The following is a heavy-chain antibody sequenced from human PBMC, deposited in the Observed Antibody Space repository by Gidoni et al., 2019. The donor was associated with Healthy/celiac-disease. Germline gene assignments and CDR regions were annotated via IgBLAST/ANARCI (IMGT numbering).Heavy chain of an antibody. CDR1: VFTFSSYG. CDR2: ISGSGGST. J-gene: IGHJ4*02. V-gene: IGHV3-23*01. CDR3: AIYSSGWSLDY. D-gene: IGHD6-19*01. Sequence: EVQLLESGGGLVQPGGSLRLSCAAAVFTFSSYGMSWVRQAPGKGLEWVSAISGSGGSTYYADSVKGRFTISRDNAKNTLYLQMNSLRAEDTAVYYCAIYSSGWSLDYWGQGTLVTVSS.